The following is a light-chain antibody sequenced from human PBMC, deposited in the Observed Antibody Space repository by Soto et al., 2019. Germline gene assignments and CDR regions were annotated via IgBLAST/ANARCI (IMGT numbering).Light chain of an antibody. CDR1: QSVTNSY. CDR2: GAS. V-gene: IGKV3-20*01. Sequence: EIVLTQSPDTLSLSPGERVTLSCRASQSVTNSYLAWYQQKPGQGPRLPIHGASSRATGTPDRFSGSGSGTDFTLTISRLEPEDFAVYYCQQYGATPGTFGQGTKLDIK. J-gene: IGKJ1*01. CDR3: QQYGATPGT.